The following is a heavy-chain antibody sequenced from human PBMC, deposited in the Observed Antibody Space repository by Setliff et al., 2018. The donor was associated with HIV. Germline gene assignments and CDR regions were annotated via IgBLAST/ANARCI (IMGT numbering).Heavy chain of an antibody. J-gene: IGHJ3*01. CDR2: INHSGST. D-gene: IGHD3-22*01. CDR1: GGSFSGYY. V-gene: IGHV4-34*01. Sequence: SETLSLTCAVYGGSFSGYYWSWIRQPPGKGLEWIGEINHSGSTNYNPSLKGRVTISPQTSKNQFSLELTSVTAADTAVYYCARQGAGYYYDSSEYYTGNGFDFWGQGTLVTVSS. CDR3: ARQGAGYYYDSSEYYTGNGFDF.